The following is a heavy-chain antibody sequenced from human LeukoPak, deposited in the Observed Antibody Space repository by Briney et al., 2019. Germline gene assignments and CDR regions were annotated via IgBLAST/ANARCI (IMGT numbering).Heavy chain of an antibody. J-gene: IGHJ5*02. CDR1: GGSFSGYY. CDR2: INHSGST. CDR3: ARANINWFDP. Sequence: SETLSLTCAVYGGSFSGYYWSWIRQPPGKGLEWIGEINHSGSTNYNPSLKSRVTISVDTSKNQFSLKLSSVTAADTAVYYCARANINWFDPWGQGTLVTVSS. V-gene: IGHV4-34*01. D-gene: IGHD2/OR15-2a*01.